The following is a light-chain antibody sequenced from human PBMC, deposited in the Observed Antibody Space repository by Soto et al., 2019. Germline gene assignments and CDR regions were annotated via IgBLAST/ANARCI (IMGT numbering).Light chain of an antibody. Sequence: EIVLTQSPATLSVSPGERATLSCRASQSVSGDLAWYHHKPGQAPRLLIYDASTRALDTPARFSGSGSGTEFTLTISSLQSEDFAVYYCQQYNTWPRTFGQGTKVDIK. V-gene: IGKV3-15*01. CDR1: QSVSGD. CDR3: QQYNTWPRT. J-gene: IGKJ1*01. CDR2: DAS.